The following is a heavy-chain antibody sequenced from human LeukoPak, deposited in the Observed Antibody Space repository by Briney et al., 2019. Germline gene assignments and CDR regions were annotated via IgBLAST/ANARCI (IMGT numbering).Heavy chain of an antibody. Sequence: GGSLRLSCAASGFTFSSYAMSWVRQAPGKGLEWVSAISGSGGGTYYADSVKGRFTISRDNSKNTLYLQMNSLRAEDTAVYYCAKDGKKMVRGAIPFDYWGQGTLVTVSS. CDR1: GFTFSSYA. CDR2: ISGSGGGT. CDR3: AKDGKKMVRGAIPFDY. D-gene: IGHD3-10*01. J-gene: IGHJ4*02. V-gene: IGHV3-23*01.